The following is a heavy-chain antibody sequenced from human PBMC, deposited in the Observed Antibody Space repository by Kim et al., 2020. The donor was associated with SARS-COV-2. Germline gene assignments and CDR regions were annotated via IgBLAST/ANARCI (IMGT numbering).Heavy chain of an antibody. CDR1: GGTFSSYA. CDR3: ARANPGGVGYCDGDCADAFDI. J-gene: IGHJ3*02. CDR2: INPIFGTA. D-gene: IGHD2-21*02. V-gene: IGHV1-69*13. Sequence: SVKVSCKASGGTFSSYAISWVRQAPGKGLEWMGGINPIFGTANYAQKLQGRVTITADESTSTAYMELSSLRPEDTAVYYCARANPGGVGYCDGDCADAFDIWGQGTMVTVSS.